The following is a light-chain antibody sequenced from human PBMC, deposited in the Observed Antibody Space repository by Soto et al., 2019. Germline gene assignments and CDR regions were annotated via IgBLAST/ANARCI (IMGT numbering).Light chain of an antibody. CDR2: DAS. CDR1: QSVGGH. CDR3: QQRNNWPPSIT. J-gene: IGKJ5*01. V-gene: IGKV3-11*01. Sequence: EIVLTQSPATLSLSPGERATLSCRASQSVGGHLAWYQQKPGQAPRLLIYDASDRATGIPARFSGSGSETDVSLTIGGREHDDFAVSYCQQRNNWPPSITFGQGTRLEIK.